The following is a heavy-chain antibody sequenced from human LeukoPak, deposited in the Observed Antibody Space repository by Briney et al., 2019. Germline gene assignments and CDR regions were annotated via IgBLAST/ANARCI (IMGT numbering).Heavy chain of an antibody. D-gene: IGHD2-15*01. Sequence: PGGSLRLSCAASGFSLSSYAMSWVRQAPGEGLEWVSAISSSDDGTYHAGSVRGRFTISRDSSKNTLYLQMNNLRTEDAAIYYCAKAPVTSCRGAFCYPLDSWGQGTLVTVSS. J-gene: IGHJ4*02. CDR2: ISSSDDGT. CDR1: GFSLSSYA. CDR3: AKAPVTSCRGAFCYPLDS. V-gene: IGHV3-23*01.